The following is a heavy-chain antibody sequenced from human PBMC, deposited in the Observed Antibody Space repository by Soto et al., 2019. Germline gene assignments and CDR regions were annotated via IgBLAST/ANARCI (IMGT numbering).Heavy chain of an antibody. V-gene: IGHV4-38-2*01. CDR1: GDSISSGYH. Sequence: SETLSLTCAVSGDSISSGYHWAWIRQPPGKGLEWVASIYHSGSTNYNPSLKSRVTISVDTSKNQFSLKLSSVTAADTAVYYCARAYRPLEDIVVVPAASRSSNWFDPWGQGTLVTVSS. J-gene: IGHJ5*02. CDR3: ARAYRPLEDIVVVPAASRSSNWFDP. D-gene: IGHD2-2*01. CDR2: IYHSGST.